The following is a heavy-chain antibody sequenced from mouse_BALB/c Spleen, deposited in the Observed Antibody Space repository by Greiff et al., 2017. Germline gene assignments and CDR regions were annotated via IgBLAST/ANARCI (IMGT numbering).Heavy chain of an antibody. J-gene: IGHJ1*01. V-gene: IGHV3-8*02. CDR3: ARYKEVRRNWYFDV. CDR2: ISYSGST. CDR1: GDSITSGY. D-gene: IGHD2-14*01. Sequence: EVQLQQSGPSLVKPSQTLSLTCSVTGDSITSGYWNWIRKFPGNKLEYMGYISYSGSTYYNPSLKSRISITRDTSKNQYYLQLNSVTTEDTATYYCARYKEVRRNWYFDVWGAGTTVTVSS.